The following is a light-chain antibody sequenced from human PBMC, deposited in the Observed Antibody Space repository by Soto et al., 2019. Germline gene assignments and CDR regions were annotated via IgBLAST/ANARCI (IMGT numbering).Light chain of an antibody. V-gene: IGLV2-23*01. CDR1: SSDVGSYDL. CDR3: CSYAGSGTFV. J-gene: IGLJ1*01. CDR2: EDT. Sequence: QSVLTQPASVSGSPGQSITISCTGTSSDVGSYDLVSWYQQPPGKAPKLMIYEDTKRPSGISTRFSGSKSGNAASLTISGLQAGDEADYYCCSYAGSGTFVFGTGTKLTVL.